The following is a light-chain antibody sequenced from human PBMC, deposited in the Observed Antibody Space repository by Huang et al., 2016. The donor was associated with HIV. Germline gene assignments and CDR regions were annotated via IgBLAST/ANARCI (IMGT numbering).Light chain of an antibody. V-gene: IGKV2-28*01. CDR2: MAS. CDR1: QSLVHDNGYRY. CDR3: MQSLQSLT. Sequence: DIVMTQSPLSLPVTPGEPASISCRSSQSLVHDNGYRYLDWYLQKPGPSPQVLIYMASVRAPGIPDRFSGGGSGTNFTLEINRVDAEDVGTYYCMQSLQSLTVGGGTRLEIK. J-gene: IGKJ4*01.